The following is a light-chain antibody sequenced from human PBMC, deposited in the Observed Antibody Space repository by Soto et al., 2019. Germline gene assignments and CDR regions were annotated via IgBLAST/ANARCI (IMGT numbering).Light chain of an antibody. CDR2: GAS. Sequence: EIVLTQSPGTLSLSPVERATLSCRASQSVSSSYLAWYQQKPGQAPRLLIYGASSRATGIPDRFSGSGSGTDFTLTISRLEPEDFAVYHCQQYSSSPLTFGGGTKVDIK. CDR1: QSVSSSY. J-gene: IGKJ4*01. CDR3: QQYSSSPLT. V-gene: IGKV3-20*01.